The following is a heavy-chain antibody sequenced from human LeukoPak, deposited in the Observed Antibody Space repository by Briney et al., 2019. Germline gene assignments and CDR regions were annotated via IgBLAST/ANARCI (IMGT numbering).Heavy chain of an antibody. CDR3: AREGSYDFWSGYLYYFDY. CDR1: GFTFSSYW. D-gene: IGHD3-3*01. J-gene: IGHJ4*02. Sequence: PGGSLRLSCAASGFTFSSYWMSWVRQAPGKGLEWVANIKQDGSEKYYVDSVKGRFTISRDNAKNSLYLQMNSLRAEDTAVYYCAREGSYDFWSGYLYYFDYWSPGTLVTVSS. V-gene: IGHV3-7*01. CDR2: IKQDGSEK.